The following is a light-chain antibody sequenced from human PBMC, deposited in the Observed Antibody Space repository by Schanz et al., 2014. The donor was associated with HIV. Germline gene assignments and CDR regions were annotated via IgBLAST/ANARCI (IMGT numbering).Light chain of an antibody. Sequence: QSALTQPASVSGSPGQSITISCTGTSSDVGSYNLVSWYQQHPGKAPKLIIFDVSERPSAVPDRFSGSKSGNTASLTVSGLQPEDEADYYCGSYGGSDNMVFGGGTKVTVL. J-gene: IGLJ3*02. CDR2: DVS. CDR1: SSDVGSYNL. CDR3: GSYGGSDNMV. V-gene: IGLV2-23*02.